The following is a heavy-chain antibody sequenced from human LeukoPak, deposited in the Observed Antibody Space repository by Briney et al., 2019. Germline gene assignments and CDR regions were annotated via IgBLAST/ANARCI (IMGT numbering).Heavy chain of an antibody. J-gene: IGHJ4*02. Sequence: PGGSLRLSCAASGFTFSSYAMSWVRQAPGKGLEWVSAISGSGGSTYYADSVKGRFTISRDNSKNTLYLQMNSLRAEDTAVYYCAKGDYDSSGYYPLGYKYFDYRGQGTLVTVSS. D-gene: IGHD3-22*01. CDR2: ISGSGGST. V-gene: IGHV3-23*01. CDR3: AKGDYDSSGYYPLGYKYFDY. CDR1: GFTFSSYA.